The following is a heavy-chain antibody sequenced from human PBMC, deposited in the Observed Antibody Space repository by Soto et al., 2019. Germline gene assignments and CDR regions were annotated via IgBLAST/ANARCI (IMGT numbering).Heavy chain of an antibody. CDR3: ASRYCSSTSCHPTLYYYYGMDV. J-gene: IGHJ6*02. CDR2: ISAYNGNT. V-gene: IGHV1-18*01. D-gene: IGHD2-2*01. Sequence: ASVKVSCKASGYTFTSYGISWVRQAPGQGLEWMGWISAYNGNTNYAQKLQGRVTITADKSTSTAYMELSSLRSEDTAVYYCASRYCSSTSCHPTLYYYYGMDVWGQGTTVTVSS. CDR1: GYTFTSYG.